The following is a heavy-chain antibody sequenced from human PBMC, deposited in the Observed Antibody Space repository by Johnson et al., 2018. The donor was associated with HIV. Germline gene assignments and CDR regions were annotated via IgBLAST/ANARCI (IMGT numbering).Heavy chain of an antibody. Sequence: QVQLVESGGGLVKPGGSLRLSCAVSGFKFSDFYMTWIRQVPGKGLECVAYISSSGAGIYYADSVRGRFTLSRDNAKNSLFLQINSLSAEDTAIYSCARDPPGRAFDVWGLGTTVTVSS. CDR3: ARDPPGRAFDV. CDR1: GFKFSDFY. V-gene: IGHV3-11*04. J-gene: IGHJ3*01. CDR2: ISSSGAGI.